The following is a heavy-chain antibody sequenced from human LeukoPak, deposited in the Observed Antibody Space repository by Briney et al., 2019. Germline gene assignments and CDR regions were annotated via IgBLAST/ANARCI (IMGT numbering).Heavy chain of an antibody. J-gene: IGHJ5*02. CDR1: GGSISSSSSSSYY. V-gene: IGHV4-39*01. CDR2: VYYTGGT. CDR3: ARGSGIRSMLRGVSRGVWFDP. Sequence: SETLSLTCFVSGGSISSSSSSSYYWGWIRQTPGEGLEWIGSVYYTGGTYYNPSLKSRVIISVDTSKTQFSLKLSSVTAAHTAVYYCARGSGIRSMLRGVSRGVWFDPWGQGTLVTVSS. D-gene: IGHD3-10*01.